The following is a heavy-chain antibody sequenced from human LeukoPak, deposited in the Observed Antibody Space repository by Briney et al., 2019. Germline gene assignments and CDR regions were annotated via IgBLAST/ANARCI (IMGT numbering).Heavy chain of an antibody. CDR3: ARFLSGHLQGRLLDY. V-gene: IGHV4-59*08. CDR2: IYCSGST. D-gene: IGHD5-24*01. J-gene: IGHJ4*02. CDR1: GGSISSYY. Sequence: SETLSLTCTVSGGSISSYYWSWIRQPPGKGLEWIGYIYCSGSTNYNPSLKSRVTISVDPSKNQFSLKLNSVTAADTAVHYCARFLSGHLQGRLLDYWGQGTLVTVSS.